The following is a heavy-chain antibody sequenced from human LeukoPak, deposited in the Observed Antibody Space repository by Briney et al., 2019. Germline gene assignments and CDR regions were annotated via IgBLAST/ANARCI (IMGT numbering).Heavy chain of an antibody. CDR3: ARATYSSGWNDY. CDR2: ISGSGTNT. J-gene: IGHJ4*02. D-gene: IGHD6-19*01. V-gene: IGHV3-23*01. Sequence: GGSLRLSCAASGFTFSSYAMTWVRQAPGKGLEWVSAISGSGTNTDYADSVKGRFTISRDNAKNSLYLQMNSLRAEDTAVYYCARATYSSGWNDYWGQGTLVTVSS. CDR1: GFTFSSYA.